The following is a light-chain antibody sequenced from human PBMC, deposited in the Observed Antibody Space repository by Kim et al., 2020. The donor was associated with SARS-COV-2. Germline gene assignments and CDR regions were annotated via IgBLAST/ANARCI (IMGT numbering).Light chain of an antibody. V-gene: IGLV6-57*01. CDR3: QSYDSSNSWV. CDR2: EDN. CDR1: SGSIASGY. J-gene: IGLJ3*02. Sequence: NFMLTQPHSVSESPGKTITISCTRSSGSIASGYVQWYQQRPGSSPTTVIYEDNQRPSGVPDRFSGSIDSSSNSASLTISGLKTEDEADYYCQSYDSSNSWVFGGGTQLTVL.